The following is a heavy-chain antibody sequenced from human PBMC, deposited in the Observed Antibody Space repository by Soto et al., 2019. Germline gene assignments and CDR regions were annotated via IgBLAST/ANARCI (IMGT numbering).Heavy chain of an antibody. J-gene: IGHJ6*02. CDR1: GGSISSYY. CDR2: IYYSGST. CDR3: ARAPGCSSTSCYTLPDYYYGMDV. V-gene: IGHV4-59*01. Sequence: SETLSLTCTVSGGSISSYYWSWIRQPPGKGLEWIGYIYYSGSTNYNPSLKSRVTISVDTSKNQFSLKLSSVTAADTAVYYCARAPGCSSTSCYTLPDYYYGMDVWGQGTTATVS. D-gene: IGHD2-2*02.